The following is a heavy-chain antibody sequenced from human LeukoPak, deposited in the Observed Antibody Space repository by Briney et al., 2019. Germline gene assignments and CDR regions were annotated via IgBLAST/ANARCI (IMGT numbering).Heavy chain of an antibody. J-gene: IGHJ4*02. CDR1: GGSISSYY. CDR2: IYTSGST. CDR3: ARDRGSYYGRDYFDY. V-gene: IGHV4-4*07. Sequence: SETLSLTCTVSGGSISSYYWSWIRQPAGKGLEWIGRIYTSGSTNYNPSLKSRVTMSIDTSKNQSSLKLSSVTAADTAVYYCARDRGSYYGRDYFDYWGQGTLVTVSS. D-gene: IGHD1-26*01.